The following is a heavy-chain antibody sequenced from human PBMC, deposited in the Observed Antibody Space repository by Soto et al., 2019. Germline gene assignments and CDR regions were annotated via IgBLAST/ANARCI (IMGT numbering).Heavy chain of an antibody. CDR2: IYYSGST. CDR3: ARHPPAVYYYYGMDV. CDR1: GGSISSSSYY. J-gene: IGHJ6*02. V-gene: IGHV4-39*01. Sequence: ASETLSLTCTVSGGSISSSSYYWGWIRQPPGKGLEWIGSIYYSGSTYYNPSLKSRVTISVDTSKDQFSLKLSSVTAADTAVYYCARHPPAVYYYYGMDVWGQGTTVTAP.